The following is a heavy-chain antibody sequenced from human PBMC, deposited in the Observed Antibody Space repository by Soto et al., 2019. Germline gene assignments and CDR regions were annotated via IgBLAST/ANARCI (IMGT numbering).Heavy chain of an antibody. CDR3: ARVREAVPDAIFNWFDP. CDR2: IYYSGST. J-gene: IGHJ5*02. V-gene: IGHV4-30-4*01. D-gene: IGHD2-2*01. CDR1: GGSISSGDYY. Sequence: QVQLQESGPGLVKPSQTLSLTCTVSGGSISSGDYYWSWIRQPPGKGLEWIGYIYYSGSTYYNPSLNSRLTISVDTSKNQFALKLSSVTAADTAVYYCARVREAVPDAIFNWFDPWGQGTLVTVSS.